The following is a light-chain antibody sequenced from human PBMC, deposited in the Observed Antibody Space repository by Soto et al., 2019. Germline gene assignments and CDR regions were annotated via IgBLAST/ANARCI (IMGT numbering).Light chain of an antibody. CDR3: ATWDDSLNGFYV. V-gene: IGLV1-47*01. Sequence: QSVLTQPPSASGTPGQGVPISCSGSTSNIGSNYVYWYQQLPGTAPKLLIYRNNQRPSGVPDRFSGSKSGTSASLAISGLRSDDEADYFCATWDDSLNGFYVFGTGTKVTFL. J-gene: IGLJ1*01. CDR1: TSNIGSNY. CDR2: RNN.